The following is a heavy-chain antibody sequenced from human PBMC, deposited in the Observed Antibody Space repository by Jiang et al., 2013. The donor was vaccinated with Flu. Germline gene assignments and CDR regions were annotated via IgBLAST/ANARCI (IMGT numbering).Heavy chain of an antibody. Sequence: VQLVESGGGLVKPGGSLRLSCAASGFTFSSYSMNWVRQAPGKGLEWVSSISSSSSYIYYADSVKGRFTISRDNAKNSLYLQMNSLRAEDTAVYYCARDSQQPPCAFDIWGQGTMVTVSS. CDR1: GFTFSSYS. D-gene: IGHD6-13*01. CDR2: ISSSSSYI. CDR3: ARDSQQPPCAFDI. J-gene: IGHJ3*02. V-gene: IGHV3-21*01.